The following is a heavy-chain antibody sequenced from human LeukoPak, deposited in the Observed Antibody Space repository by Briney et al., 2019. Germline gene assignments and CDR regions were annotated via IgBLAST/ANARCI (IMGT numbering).Heavy chain of an antibody. Sequence: ASVKVSCKASGYTFTRYHMHWVRQAPGQGLEWMGWINPNSGGTKYAQKFQGRVTMTRDTSISTVYMELSRLRSDDTAVYYCARDKQLDWAHYHYCYMDVWGKGTTVTVSS. V-gene: IGHV1-2*02. CDR3: ARDKQLDWAHYHYCYMDV. J-gene: IGHJ6*03. CDR2: INPNSGGT. D-gene: IGHD1-1*01. CDR1: GYTFTRYH.